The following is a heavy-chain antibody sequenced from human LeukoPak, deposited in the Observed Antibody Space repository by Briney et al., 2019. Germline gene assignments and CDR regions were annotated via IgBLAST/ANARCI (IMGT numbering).Heavy chain of an antibody. J-gene: IGHJ5*02. CDR2: IYSSGST. D-gene: IGHD6-13*01. CDR1: GGSMIGYY. V-gene: IGHV4-59*01. Sequence: SETLSLTCTVSGGSMIGYYWTWIRQPPGKGLEWIGCIYSSGSTSYKPSLKSRITISLDMSKNQFSLNLSSVTAADTAVYYCVRGKAAAGAIWFDPWGQGTVVTVSS. CDR3: VRGKAAAGAIWFDP.